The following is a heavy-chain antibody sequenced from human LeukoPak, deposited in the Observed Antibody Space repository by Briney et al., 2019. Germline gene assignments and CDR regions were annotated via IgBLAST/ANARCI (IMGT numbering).Heavy chain of an antibody. Sequence: SETLSLTCAVYGGSFSGYYWSWIRQPPGKGLEWIGEINHSGSTNYNPSLKSRVTISVDTSKNQFSLKLSSVTAADTAVYYRAKNTWSAPGGQGTLVTVS. CDR1: GGSFSGYY. CDR3: AKNTWSAP. V-gene: IGHV4-34*01. CDR2: INHSGST. J-gene: IGHJ5*02.